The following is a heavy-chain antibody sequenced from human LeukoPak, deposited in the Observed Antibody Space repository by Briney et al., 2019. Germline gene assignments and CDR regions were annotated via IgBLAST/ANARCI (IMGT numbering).Heavy chain of an antibody. CDR1: GFPFSSFW. D-gene: IGHD3-22*01. J-gene: IGHJ4*02. V-gene: IGHV3-7*01. Sequence: GGSLRLSCAATGFPFSSFWKSWVRQAPGKGLAWVANIKQDGSEAYFVDSVKGRFTISRDNAKSSLFLQMNSLRAEDSAVYYCARAPPRHYYDNTEYYFDYWGQGTLVTVSS. CDR2: IKQDGSEA. CDR3: ARAPPRHYYDNTEYYFDY.